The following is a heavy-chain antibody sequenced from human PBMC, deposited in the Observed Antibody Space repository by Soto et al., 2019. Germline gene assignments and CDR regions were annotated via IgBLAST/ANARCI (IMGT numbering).Heavy chain of an antibody. V-gene: IGHV3-21*01. J-gene: IGHJ6*02. CDR3: ARMSIVGRRDYYYGMDV. CDR2: IRSSTSYI. Sequence: GGSLRLSCAASGFSFSDYSVNWVRQAPGKGLEWVSSIRSSTSYIYYADSVKGRFTISRDNAKNSLYLQMNSLRAEDTAVYFCARMSIVGRRDYYYGMDVWGQGTTVTVSS. D-gene: IGHD6-6*01. CDR1: GFSFSDYS.